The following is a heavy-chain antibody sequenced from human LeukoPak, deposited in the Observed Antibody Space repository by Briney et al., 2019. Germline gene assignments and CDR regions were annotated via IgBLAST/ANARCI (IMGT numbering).Heavy chain of an antibody. D-gene: IGHD3-9*01. Sequence: VGALRLSCAASGFTFSSYAMSWVRQAPGKGLEWVSAISGSGGSTYYADSVKGRFTISRDNSKNTLYLQMNSLRAEDTAVYYCAKDAVLRYFDWLPLDYWGQGTLVTVSS. CDR2: ISGSGGST. J-gene: IGHJ4*02. CDR3: AKDAVLRYFDWLPLDY. V-gene: IGHV3-23*01. CDR1: GFTFSSYA.